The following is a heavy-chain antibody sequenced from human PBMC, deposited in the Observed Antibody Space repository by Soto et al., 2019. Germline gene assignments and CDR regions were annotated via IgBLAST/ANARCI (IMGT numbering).Heavy chain of an antibody. V-gene: IGHV3-33*01. CDR2: IWYDGSNK. Sequence: QVQLVESGGGVVQPGRSLRLSCAVSGFTYSSYGMHWVRQAPGKGLEWVAVIWYDGSNKYYADSVKGRFIISRDDSKKTLSLQMNRLRAEDTAVYYCARDSDWLFDSWGQGTLVTVSS. J-gene: IGHJ4*02. CDR3: ARDSDWLFDS. D-gene: IGHD3-9*01. CDR1: GFTYSSYG.